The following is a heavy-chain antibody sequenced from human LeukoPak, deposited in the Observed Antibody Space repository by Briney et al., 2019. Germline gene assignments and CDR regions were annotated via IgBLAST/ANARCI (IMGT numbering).Heavy chain of an antibody. CDR2: IIPIFGTA. CDR3: ARERESRKWLFDY. J-gene: IGHJ4*02. V-gene: IGHV1-69*13. Sequence: SVKVSCKASGGTFSSYGISWVRQAPGQGLEWMGGIIPIFGTANYAQKFQGRVTITADESTSTAYMELSSLRSEDTAVYYCARERESRKWLFDYWGQGTLVTVSS. D-gene: IGHD6-19*01. CDR1: GGTFSSYG.